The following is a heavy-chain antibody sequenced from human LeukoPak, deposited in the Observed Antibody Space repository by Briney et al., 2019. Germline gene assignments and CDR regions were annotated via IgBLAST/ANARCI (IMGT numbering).Heavy chain of an antibody. V-gene: IGHV3-23*01. J-gene: IGHJ4*02. CDR1: GFTFSTYA. CDR2: ISGGGGTT. CDR3: AKDQGRITIIRGAPFDS. D-gene: IGHD3-10*01. Sequence: GGSLRLSRAGSGFTFSTYALSWVRQAPGKGLEWVSAISGGGGTTYYADSVKGRFTISRDNSKDTLYLQMNSLRVEDTAVYYCAKDQGRITIIRGAPFDSWGQGTLVTVSS.